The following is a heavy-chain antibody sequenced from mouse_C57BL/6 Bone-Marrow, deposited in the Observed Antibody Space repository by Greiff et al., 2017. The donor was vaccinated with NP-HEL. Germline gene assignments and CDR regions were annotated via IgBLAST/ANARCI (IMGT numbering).Heavy chain of an antibody. Sequence: EVQLVESGPGLVKPSQSLSLTCSVTGYSITSGYYWNWIRQFPGNKLEWMGYISYDGSNNYNPSLKNRISITRDTSKNQFFLKLNSVTTEDTATYYCARDFGYEDDVFAYWGQGTLVTVSA. CDR1: GYSITSGYY. CDR3: ARDFGYEDDVFAY. J-gene: IGHJ3*01. V-gene: IGHV3-6*01. CDR2: ISYDGSN. D-gene: IGHD2-4*01.